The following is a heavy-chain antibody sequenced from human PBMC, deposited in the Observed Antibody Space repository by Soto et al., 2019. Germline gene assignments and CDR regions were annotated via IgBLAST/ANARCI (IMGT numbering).Heavy chain of an antibody. V-gene: IGHV1-18*01. D-gene: IGHD3-22*01. CDR2: ISAYNGNT. CDR3: ARDLHYDSSGYYTDY. Sequence: QVQLVQSGAEVKKPGASVKVSCKASGYTFTSYGISWVRQAPGQGLEWMGWISAYNGNTNYAQKLQGRVTMTTDTAXXTAYMELRSLRSDDTAVYYCARDLHYDSSGYYTDYWGQGTLVTVSS. J-gene: IGHJ4*02. CDR1: GYTFTSYG.